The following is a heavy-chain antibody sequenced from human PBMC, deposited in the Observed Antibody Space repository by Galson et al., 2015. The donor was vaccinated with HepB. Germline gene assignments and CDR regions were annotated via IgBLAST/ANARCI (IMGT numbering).Heavy chain of an antibody. D-gene: IGHD3-16*01. J-gene: IGHJ4*02. Sequence: SLRLSCAASGFTFSSYVMTWVRQAPGKGLEWVSAISGSGGSTYCAGSVKGRFTISRDNSKNTLYLQMNSLRAEDTAVYYCAKDLGGGLFDYWGQGTLVTVSS. V-gene: IGHV3-23*01. CDR3: AKDLGGGLFDY. CDR1: GFTFSSYV. CDR2: ISGSGGST.